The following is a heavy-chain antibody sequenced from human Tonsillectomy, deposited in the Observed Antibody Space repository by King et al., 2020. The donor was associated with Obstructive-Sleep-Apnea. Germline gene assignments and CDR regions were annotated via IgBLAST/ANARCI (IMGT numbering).Heavy chain of an antibody. J-gene: IGHJ6*02. Sequence: QLQESGPGLVKPSGTLSLTCSVSGGSITSSDWWSWVRQPPGQGLAGIGEIYHSGSTNDIPSLNIRAHITVDKSKNQFSLKLSSVTAADTAVYYCARVPYDFWSGYYQGPGGMDVWGQGTTVTVSS. D-gene: IGHD3-3*01. CDR3: ARVPYDFWSGYYQGPGGMDV. CDR2: IYHSGST. V-gene: IGHV4-4*02. CDR1: GGSITSSDW.